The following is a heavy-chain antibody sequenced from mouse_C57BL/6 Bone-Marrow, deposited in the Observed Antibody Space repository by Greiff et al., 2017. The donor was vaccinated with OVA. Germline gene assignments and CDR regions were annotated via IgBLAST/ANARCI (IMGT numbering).Heavy chain of an antibody. Sequence: LQESGAELARPGASVKLSCKASGYTFTSYGISWVKQRTGQGLEWIGEIYPRSGNTYYNEKFKGKATLTADKSSSTAYMELRSLTSEDSAVYFCAREELGEDYWGQGTTLTVSS. CDR3: AREELGEDY. CDR2: IYPRSGNT. J-gene: IGHJ2*01. V-gene: IGHV1-81*01. D-gene: IGHD4-1*01. CDR1: GYTFTSYG.